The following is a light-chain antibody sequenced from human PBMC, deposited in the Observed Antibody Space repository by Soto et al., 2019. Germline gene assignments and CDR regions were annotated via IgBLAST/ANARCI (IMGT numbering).Light chain of an antibody. Sequence: SYELTQPPSVSVAPGKTARITCGGNNIGSKSVHWYQQKPGQAPVLVIYYDSDRPSGIPERFSGSNSGNTATLTIRRVEAGDEADFYCQVGDSSSDRDVVFGGGTKPTAL. CDR1: NIGSKS. CDR2: YDS. J-gene: IGLJ2*01. CDR3: QVGDSSSDRDVV. V-gene: IGLV3-21*04.